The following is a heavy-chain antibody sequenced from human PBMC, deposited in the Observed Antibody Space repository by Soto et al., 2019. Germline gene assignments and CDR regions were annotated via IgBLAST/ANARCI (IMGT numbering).Heavy chain of an antibody. V-gene: IGHV4-39*01. CDR1: GGSISSSSYY. Sequence: QLQLQESGPGLVKPSETLSLTCTVSGGSISSSSYYWGWIRQPPGKGLEWIGSIYYSGSTYYNPSLKSRVTISVDTSKNQFSLKLSSVTAADTAVYYCARRGRLYYSSGPLGWFDPWGQGTLVTVSS. J-gene: IGHJ5*02. CDR3: ARRGRLYYSSGPLGWFDP. D-gene: IGHD6-19*01. CDR2: IYYSGST.